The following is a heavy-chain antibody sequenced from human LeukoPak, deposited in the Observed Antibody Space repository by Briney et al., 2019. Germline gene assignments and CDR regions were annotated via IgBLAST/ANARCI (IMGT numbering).Heavy chain of an antibody. CDR2: INHSGST. D-gene: IGHD4-17*01. Sequence: SETLSLTCAVYGGSFSGYYWGWIRQPPGKGLEWIGEINHSGSTNYNPSLKSRVTISVDTSKNQFSLKLSSVTAADTAVYYCARVYGDYYFDYWGQGTLVTVSS. CDR1: GGSFSGYY. CDR3: ARVYGDYYFDY. V-gene: IGHV4-34*01. J-gene: IGHJ4*02.